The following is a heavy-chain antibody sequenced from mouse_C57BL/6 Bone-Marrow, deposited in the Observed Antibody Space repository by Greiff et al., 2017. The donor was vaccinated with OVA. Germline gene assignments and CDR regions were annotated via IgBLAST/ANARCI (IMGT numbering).Heavy chain of an antibody. D-gene: IGHD2-4*01. V-gene: IGHV14-4*01. CDR2: IDPENGDT. Sequence: VQLKESGAELVRPGASVKLSCTASGFNIKDDYMHWVKQRPEQGLEWIGWIDPENGDTEYASKFQGKATITADTSSNTAYLQLSSMTSEDTAVYYCTSYDYDGNYYAMDYWGQGTSVTVSS. CDR1: GFNIKDDY. CDR3: TSYDYDGNYYAMDY. J-gene: IGHJ4*01.